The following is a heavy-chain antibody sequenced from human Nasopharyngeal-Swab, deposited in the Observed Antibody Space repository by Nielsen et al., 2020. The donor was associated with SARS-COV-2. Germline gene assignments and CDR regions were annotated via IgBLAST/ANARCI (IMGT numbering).Heavy chain of an antibody. CDR2: ISYDGSNK. D-gene: IGHD3-22*01. CDR3: ARDLNYYDSSGPTVLDV. CDR1: GFTFSSYA. V-gene: IGHV3-30-3*01. Sequence: GSLKISCAASGFTFSSYAMHWVRQAPGKGLEWVAVISYDGSNKYYADSVKGRFTISRDNSKNTLYLQMNSLRAEDTAVYYCARDLNYYDSSGPTVLDVWGQGTTVTVSS. J-gene: IGHJ6*02.